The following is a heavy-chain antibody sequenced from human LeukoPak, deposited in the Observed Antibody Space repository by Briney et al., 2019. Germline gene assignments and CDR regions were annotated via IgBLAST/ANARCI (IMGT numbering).Heavy chain of an antibody. V-gene: IGHV3-23*01. Sequence: GGSLRLSCAASGFTFSSYAMTWVRQAPGKGLEWVSEISGSGESTYYGDSVKGRFTISRDNSKNTLYLQMNSLRAGDTAIYYCAREHWDFDYWGRGTLVTVSP. D-gene: IGHD7-27*01. J-gene: IGHJ4*02. CDR2: ISGSGEST. CDR3: AREHWDFDY. CDR1: GFTFSSYA.